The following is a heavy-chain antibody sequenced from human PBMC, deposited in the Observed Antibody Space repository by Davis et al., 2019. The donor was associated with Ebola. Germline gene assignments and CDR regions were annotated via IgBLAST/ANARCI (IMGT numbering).Heavy chain of an antibody. CDR3: LTIRQPA. CDR1: GFTFSSYG. J-gene: IGHJ5*02. Sequence: GESLKISCAASGFTFSSYGMHWVRQAPGKGLEWVAVISYDGSNKYYADSVKGRFTTSRDNTKNTVFLQMKGLRVDDTAMYYCLTIRQPAWGQGTLVTVSS. D-gene: IGHD4/OR15-4a*01. V-gene: IGHV3-33*05. CDR2: ISYDGSNK.